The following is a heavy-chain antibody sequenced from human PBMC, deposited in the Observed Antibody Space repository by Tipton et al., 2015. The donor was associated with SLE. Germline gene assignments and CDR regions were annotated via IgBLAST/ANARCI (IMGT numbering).Heavy chain of an antibody. CDR3: ARHFPRPVNDQYCFDY. V-gene: IGHV4-59*08. D-gene: IGHD4-11*01. CDR1: GASLSSDY. J-gene: IGHJ4*02. CDR2: IYYIGTT. Sequence: PSLTCTVSGASLSSDYWSWIRQPPGKGLEWIAYIYYIGTTYYNPPLMSRVTISVDTSKNQFSLRLTSVTAADTAVYYCARHFPRPVNDQYCFDYWGQGTLVTVSS.